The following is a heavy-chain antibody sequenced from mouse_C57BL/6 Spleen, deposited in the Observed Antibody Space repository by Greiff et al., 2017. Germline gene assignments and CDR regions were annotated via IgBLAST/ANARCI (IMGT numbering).Heavy chain of an antibody. J-gene: IGHJ1*03. D-gene: IGHD4-1*01. CDR1: GYTFTSYW. Sequence: QVQLQQSGAELVKPGASVKMSCKASGYTFTSYWITWVKQRPGHGLEWIGDIYPGSGSTNYNEKFKSKATLTVDTSSSTAYMQLSSLTSEDSAVYYCARATTGARWYFDVWGTGTTVTVSS. CDR3: ARATTGARWYFDV. CDR2: IYPGSGST. V-gene: IGHV1-55*01.